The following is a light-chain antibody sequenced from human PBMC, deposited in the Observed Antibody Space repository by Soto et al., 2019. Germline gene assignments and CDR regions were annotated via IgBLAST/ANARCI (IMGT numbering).Light chain of an antibody. V-gene: IGLV2-14*01. J-gene: IGLJ1*01. CDR3: SSFASTHTYV. Sequence: QSALTQPASVSGSPGQSITISCTGTSSDVAFYNHVSWYQQHPGKAPKLLIYEVNNRPSGVSHRFSGSKSGNTASLTISGLQAEDEDDYYCSSFASTHTYVLGTGTKVTVL. CDR1: SSDVAFYNH. CDR2: EVN.